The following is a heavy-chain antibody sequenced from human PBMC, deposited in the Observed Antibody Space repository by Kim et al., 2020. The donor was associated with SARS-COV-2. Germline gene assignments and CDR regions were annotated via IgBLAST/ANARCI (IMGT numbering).Heavy chain of an antibody. CDR3: ARPGIVNYSVDC. Sequence: SETLSLTCTVSGGSISSSNYYWVRHRQPPGKGRDWIGRNTESRKTYYTPYLQGPITISTAKNQYSLSLNPSSVTAPDMDLYSRARPGIVNYSVDCWG. CDR1: GGSISSSNYY. D-gene: IGHD2-15*01. CDR2: NTESRKT. J-gene: IGHJ4*01. V-gene: IGHV4-39*01.